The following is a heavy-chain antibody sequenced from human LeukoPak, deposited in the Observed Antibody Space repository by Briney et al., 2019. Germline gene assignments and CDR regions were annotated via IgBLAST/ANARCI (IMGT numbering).Heavy chain of an antibody. V-gene: IGHV1-18*01. Sequence: ASVKVSCKASGYTFTSYAMHWVRQAPGQGLEWMGWITAYNDNTYYAQKLQGRVTMTTDTSTSTAYMELRSLRSDDTAVYYCARDLRRGSSSWYVSGGDYWGQGTLVTVSS. D-gene: IGHD6-13*01. CDR1: GYTFTSYA. CDR2: ITAYNDNT. CDR3: ARDLRRGSSSWYVSGGDY. J-gene: IGHJ4*02.